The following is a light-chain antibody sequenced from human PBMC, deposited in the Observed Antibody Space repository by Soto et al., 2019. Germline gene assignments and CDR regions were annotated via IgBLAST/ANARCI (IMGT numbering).Light chain of an antibody. CDR2: DAS. J-gene: IGKJ1*01. Sequence: DIQMTQSPSTLSASVGDRVTITRRASQSISSWLAWYQQKPGKAPKLLIYDASSLESGVPSRFSGSGSGTDFTLTISRLEPEDFAVYYCQQYGSSPRTFGHGTKVDIK. CDR3: QQYGSSPRT. CDR1: QSISSW. V-gene: IGKV1-5*01.